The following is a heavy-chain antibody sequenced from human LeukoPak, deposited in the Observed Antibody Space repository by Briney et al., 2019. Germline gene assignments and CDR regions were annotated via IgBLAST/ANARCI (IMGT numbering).Heavy chain of an antibody. CDR2: ISSSSSTI. D-gene: IGHD1-26*01. Sequence: GGSLRLSCAASGFTFSSYWMHWVRQAPGKGLEWVSYISSSSSTIYYADSVKGRFTISRDNAKNSLYLQMNSLRAEDTAVYYCARVSSSDQGYYMDVWGKGTTVTVSS. CDR1: GFTFSSYW. J-gene: IGHJ6*03. CDR3: ARVSSSDQGYYMDV. V-gene: IGHV3-48*01.